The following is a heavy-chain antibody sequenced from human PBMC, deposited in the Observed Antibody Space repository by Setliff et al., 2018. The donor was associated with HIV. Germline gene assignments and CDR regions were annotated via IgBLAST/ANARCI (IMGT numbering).Heavy chain of an antibody. V-gene: IGHV4-4*02. CDR2: IYHSGST. CDR1: GGSITSSNW. Sequence: SETLSLTCAVSGGSITSSNWWSWVRQPPGKGLEWIGEIYHSGSTNYSPSLKSRVTISIDTSKNQFSLKLSTVTAADTAMYYCARGRMATVLIRNWIDPWGQGSLVTVSS. D-gene: IGHD4-4*01. J-gene: IGHJ5*02. CDR3: ARGRMATVLIRNWIDP.